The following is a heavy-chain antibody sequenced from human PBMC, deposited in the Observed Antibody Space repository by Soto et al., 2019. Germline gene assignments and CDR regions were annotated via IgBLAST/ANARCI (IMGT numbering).Heavy chain of an antibody. CDR3: AKDAVSGDSIWLAHD. D-gene: IGHD3-3*02. CDR1: GFIFSSYA. J-gene: IGHJ4*02. Sequence: GGSLRLSCEASGFIFSSYAMNWVRQAPGKGLQWVSSITGSSDYTSYIASVKGRFTISRDNSKNTLYLQMNSLRAEDTAVYYCAKDAVSGDSIWLAHDWGQGTVVTVSS. CDR2: ITGSSDYT. V-gene: IGHV3-23*01.